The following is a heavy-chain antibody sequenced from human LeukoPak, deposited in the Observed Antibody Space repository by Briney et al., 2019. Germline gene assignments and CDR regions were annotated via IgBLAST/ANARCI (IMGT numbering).Heavy chain of an antibody. J-gene: IGHJ4*02. Sequence: SETLSLTCAVYGGSFSGYYWSWIRQPPGKGLEWIGEINHSGSTNYNPSLKSRVTISVDTSKNQFSLKLSSVTAADTAVYYCARGPRITMIVVRPRAVSSDYWGQGTLVTVSS. V-gene: IGHV4-34*01. CDR2: INHSGST. CDR3: ARGPRITMIVVRPRAVSSDY. D-gene: IGHD3-22*01. CDR1: GGSFSGYY.